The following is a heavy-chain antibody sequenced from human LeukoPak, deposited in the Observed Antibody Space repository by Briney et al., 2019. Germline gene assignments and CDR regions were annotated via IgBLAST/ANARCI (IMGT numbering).Heavy chain of an antibody. D-gene: IGHD2/OR15-2a*01. CDR2: INPNSGGT. CDR1: GYTFTGYY. Sequence: ASVKVSCKASGYTFTGYYMHWVRQAPGQGLEWMGWINPNSGGTNYAQKLQGRVTMTTDTSTSTAYMELRSLRSDDTAVYYCATFLTAFQFDAFDIWGQGTMVTVSS. CDR3: ATFLTAFQFDAFDI. V-gene: IGHV1-2*02. J-gene: IGHJ3*02.